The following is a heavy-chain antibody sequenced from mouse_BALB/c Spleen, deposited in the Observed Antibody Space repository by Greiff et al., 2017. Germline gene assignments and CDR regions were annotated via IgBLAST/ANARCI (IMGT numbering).Heavy chain of an antibody. CDR2: IYPGNVNT. J-gene: IGHJ2*01. CDR1: GYTFTSYY. V-gene: IGHV1S56*01. CDR3: ARYDYDY. D-gene: IGHD2-4*01. Sequence: VKLQQSGPELVKPGASVRISCKASGYTFTSYYIHWVKQRPGQGLEWIGWIYPGNVNTKYNEKFKGKATLTADKSSSTAYMQLSSLTSEDSAVYFCARYDYDYWGQGTTLTVSS.